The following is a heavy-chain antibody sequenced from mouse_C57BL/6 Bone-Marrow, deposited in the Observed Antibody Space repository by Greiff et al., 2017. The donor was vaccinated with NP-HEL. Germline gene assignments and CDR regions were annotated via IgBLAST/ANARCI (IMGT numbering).Heavy chain of an antibody. J-gene: IGHJ1*03. CDR3: ARSLPIYYHGSDWYFDV. Sequence: EVKLVESGGGLVQPGGSLSLSCAASGFTFTDYYMSWVRQPPGKALEWLGFIRNKANGYTTEYSASVKGRFTISRDNSQSILYLQMNALRAEDSATYYCARSLPIYYHGSDWYFDVWGTGTTVTVSS. CDR2: IRNKANGYTT. CDR1: GFTFTDYY. D-gene: IGHD1-1*01. V-gene: IGHV7-3*01.